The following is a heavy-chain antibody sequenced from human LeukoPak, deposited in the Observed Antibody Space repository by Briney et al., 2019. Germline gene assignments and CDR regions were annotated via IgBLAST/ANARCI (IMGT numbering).Heavy chain of an antibody. V-gene: IGHV3-20*04. D-gene: IGHD6-19*01. CDR2: INWNGGST. CDR3: ARVRGVTVAGTSDYFDY. J-gene: IGHJ4*02. Sequence: GGSLRLSCTASGLTFDDFAMSWVRQTPGKGLEWVSGINWNGGSTHYADSVKGRFTISRDNTKHSLHLQMNSLRAEDTALYYCARVRGVTVAGTSDYFDYWGQGTLVTVPS. CDR1: GLTFDDFA.